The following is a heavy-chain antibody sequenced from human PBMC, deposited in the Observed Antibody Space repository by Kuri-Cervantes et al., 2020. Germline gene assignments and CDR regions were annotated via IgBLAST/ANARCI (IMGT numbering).Heavy chain of an antibody. CDR1: GFTVSSNY. CDR3: ATWTFPPPTPHDY. Sequence: GGSLRLSCAASGFTVSSNYMSWVRQAPGKGLEWVANINYHGSQKYYVDSVKGRLTISRDNAKNSLYLQMNSLRAEDTAVYYCATWTFPPPTPHDYWGQGTLVTVSS. V-gene: IGHV3-7*01. D-gene: IGHD1-1*01. CDR2: INYHGSQK. J-gene: IGHJ4*02.